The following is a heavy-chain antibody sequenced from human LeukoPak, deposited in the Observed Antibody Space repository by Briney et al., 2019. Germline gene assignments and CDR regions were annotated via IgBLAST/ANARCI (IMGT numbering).Heavy chain of an antibody. CDR1: GGSFSGYY. CDR3: ARSSIAARRSANWFDP. V-gene: IGHV4-34*01. J-gene: IGHJ5*02. D-gene: IGHD6-6*01. CDR2: INHSGST. Sequence: SETLSLTCAVYGGSFSGYYWSWIRQPPGKGLEWIGEINHSGSTNYNPSLKSRVTISVDTSKNQFSLKLSSVTAADTAVYYCARSSIAARRSANWFDPWGQGTLVTVSS.